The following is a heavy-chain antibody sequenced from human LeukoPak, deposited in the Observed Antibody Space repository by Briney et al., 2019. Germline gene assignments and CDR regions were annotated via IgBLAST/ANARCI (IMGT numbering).Heavy chain of an antibody. V-gene: IGHV3-11*01. J-gene: IGHJ4*02. D-gene: IGHD6-19*01. Sequence: GGSLRLSCAVSGFTFSDHYVSWIRQAPGKGLDWLSYISPSGITTKYADSVKGRFTVSRDNAKNSVFLQLNNLRVEDTAVYFCARQRSSYYFDSWGQGTLVTVFS. CDR1: GFTFSDHY. CDR2: ISPSGITT. CDR3: ARQRSSYYFDS.